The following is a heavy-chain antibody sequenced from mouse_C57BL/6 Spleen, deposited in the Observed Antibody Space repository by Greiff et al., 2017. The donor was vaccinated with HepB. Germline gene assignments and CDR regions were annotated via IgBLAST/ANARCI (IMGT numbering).Heavy chain of an antibody. CDR1: GYAFSSSW. V-gene: IGHV1-82*01. Sequence: VQLQQSGPELVKPGASVKISCKASGYAFSSSWMNWVKQRPGKGLEWIGRIYPGDGDTNYNGKFKGKATLTVDKSSSTAYMQLSSLTSEDSAVYFCARFYDSAWFAYWGQGTLVTVSA. CDR2: IYPGDGDT. D-gene: IGHD2-3*01. CDR3: ARFYDSAWFAY. J-gene: IGHJ3*01.